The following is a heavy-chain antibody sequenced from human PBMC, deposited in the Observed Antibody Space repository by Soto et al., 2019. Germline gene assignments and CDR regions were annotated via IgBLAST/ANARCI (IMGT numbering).Heavy chain of an antibody. J-gene: IGHJ5*02. Sequence: PGGSLRLSCAASGFTFDDYAMHWVRQAPGKGLEWVSGISWNSGSIGYADSVKGRFTISRDNAKNSLYLQMNSLRAEDTALYYCAKDSRTPPPWFHPCGQATLLTVSS. D-gene: IGHD1-1*01. CDR3: AKDSRTPPPWFHP. CDR1: GFTFDDYA. CDR2: ISWNSGSI. V-gene: IGHV3-9*01.